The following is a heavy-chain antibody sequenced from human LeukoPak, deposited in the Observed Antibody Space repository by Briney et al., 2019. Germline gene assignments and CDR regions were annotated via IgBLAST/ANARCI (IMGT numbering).Heavy chain of an antibody. D-gene: IGHD6-13*01. CDR2: INPNSGGT. V-gene: IGHV1-2*02. CDR3: AREKRIAAAGTSFNRWIDP. J-gene: IGHJ5*02. Sequence: GASVKVSCKVSGYTLTELSMHWVRQAPGQGLEWMGWINPNSGGTNYAQKFQGRVTMTRDTSISTAYMELSRLRSDDTAVYYCAREKRIAAAGTSFNRWIDPWGQGTLVTVSS. CDR1: GYTLTELS.